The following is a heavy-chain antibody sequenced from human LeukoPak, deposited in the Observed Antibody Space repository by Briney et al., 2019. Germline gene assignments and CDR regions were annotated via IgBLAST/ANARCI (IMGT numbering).Heavy chain of an antibody. CDR2: IYYNGST. Sequence: SETLSLTCTVSGGSISSSSYYWGWIRQPPGKGLEWIGSIYYNGSTYYNPSLKSRVTISVDTSKNQFSLKLSSVTAADTAVYYCARSDSSGWNDDYWGQGTLVTVSS. CDR1: GGSISSSSYY. CDR3: ARSDSSGWNDDY. V-gene: IGHV4-39*07. D-gene: IGHD6-19*01. J-gene: IGHJ4*02.